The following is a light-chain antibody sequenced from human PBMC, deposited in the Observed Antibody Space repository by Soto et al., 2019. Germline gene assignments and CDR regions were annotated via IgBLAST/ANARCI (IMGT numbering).Light chain of an antibody. J-gene: IGKJ5*01. CDR2: GES. V-gene: IGKV3-20*01. Sequence: EIVLTQSPCTLSFSPLERATLSCRASQSVSSSYFAWYQQSPGQAPTLLIYGESNRATGIPDRFSGSGSGTDFTLTISSLEPQDFAVYYCQQYGNSPITFGQGTRLEIK. CDR1: QSVSSSY. CDR3: QQYGNSPIT.